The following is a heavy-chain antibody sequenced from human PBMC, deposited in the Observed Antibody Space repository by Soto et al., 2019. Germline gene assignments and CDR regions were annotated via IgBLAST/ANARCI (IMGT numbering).Heavy chain of an antibody. J-gene: IGHJ4*02. CDR3: ASSDSPPGHRPFDY. V-gene: IGHV4-30-4*01. CDR2: IYYSGGT. Sequence: SETLSPPRTVSCGSINSGDYYWSFVRQPPGKGLECIGYIYYSGGTYYNPSLKSRVTISVDTSKNQFSLKLSSVTAADTAVYYCASSDSPPGHRPFDYWGQGTLVTVSS. CDR1: CGSINSGDYY. D-gene: IGHD2-21*01.